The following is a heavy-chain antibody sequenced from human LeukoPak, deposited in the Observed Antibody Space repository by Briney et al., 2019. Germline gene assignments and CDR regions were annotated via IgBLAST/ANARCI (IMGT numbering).Heavy chain of an antibody. J-gene: IGHJ3*02. CDR3: ARDKGGWDSSALGAFDI. D-gene: IGHD3-22*01. CDR2: ITYDGRNK. V-gene: IGHV3-30-3*01. CDR1: GFTFSSYA. Sequence: GGSLRLSCAASGFTFSSYAMHWVRQAPGKGLEWVAAITYDGRNKYYADSVKGRFTISRDNSKNTLYLQMNSLRAEDTAVYYCARDKGGWDSSALGAFDIWGQGTMVTVSS.